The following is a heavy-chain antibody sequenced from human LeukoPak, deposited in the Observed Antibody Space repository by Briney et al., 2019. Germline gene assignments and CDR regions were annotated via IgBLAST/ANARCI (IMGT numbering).Heavy chain of an antibody. V-gene: IGHV3-7*03. Sequence: GGSLRLSCAASGFTFSNYWMTWVRQAPGKGLEWVANINRDGSERYYVDSVKGRFTISKDDAKSSLYLQMNSLRAEDTAVYYCARRNAMDVWGQGTTVIVFS. CDR1: GFTFSNYW. CDR2: INRDGSER. J-gene: IGHJ6*02. CDR3: ARRNAMDV.